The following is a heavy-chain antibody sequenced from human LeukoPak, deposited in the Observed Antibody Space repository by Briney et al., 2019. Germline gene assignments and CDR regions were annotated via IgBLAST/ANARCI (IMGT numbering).Heavy chain of an antibody. J-gene: IGHJ3*02. V-gene: IGHV3-11*01. CDR2: ISSSGSTI. Sequence: GGSLRLSCAASGFTFSDYYMSWIRQAPGKGLEWVSYISSSGSTIYYADSVKGRLTISRDNAKNSLYLQMNSLRAEDTAVYYCARSSSSDAFDIWGQGTMVTVSS. D-gene: IGHD6-13*01. CDR3: ARSSSSDAFDI. CDR1: GFTFSDYY.